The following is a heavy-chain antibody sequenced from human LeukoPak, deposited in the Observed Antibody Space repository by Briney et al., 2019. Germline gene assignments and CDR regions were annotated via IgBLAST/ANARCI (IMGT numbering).Heavy chain of an antibody. CDR1: GFTFSNYW. D-gene: IGHD3-10*01. CDR2: VKQDGSEK. Sequence: GGSLRLSCAASGFTFSNYWMSWVRQAPGQGQEWVANVKQDGSEKYYVDSVKGRFTISRDNAKNSLYLQMNGLRAEDTAVYYCARNLNYYDSGSYYYHYGMDGWGQGTTVTVSS. J-gene: IGHJ6*02. V-gene: IGHV3-7*01. CDR3: ARNLNYYDSGSYYYHYGMDG.